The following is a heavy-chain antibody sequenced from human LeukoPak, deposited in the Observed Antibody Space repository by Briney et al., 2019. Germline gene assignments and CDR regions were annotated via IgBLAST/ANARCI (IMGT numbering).Heavy chain of an antibody. J-gene: IGHJ6*03. V-gene: IGHV3-43*02. D-gene: IGHD3-10*01. Sequence: QPGGSLRLSCAASGFTFDDYAMHWVRQAPGKGLEWVSLISGDGGSTYYADSVKGRFTISRDNSKNSLYLQMNSLRTEDTALYHCAKGNDYYGSGSYMDVWGKGTTVTVSS. CDR1: GFTFDDYA. CDR3: AKGNDYYGSGSYMDV. CDR2: ISGDGGST.